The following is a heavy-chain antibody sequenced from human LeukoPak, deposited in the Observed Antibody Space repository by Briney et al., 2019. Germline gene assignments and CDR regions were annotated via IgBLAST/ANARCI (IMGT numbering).Heavy chain of an antibody. CDR1: GFTFSSYW. D-gene: IGHD5-12*01. V-gene: IGHV3-74*01. CDR2: INSDGSDT. Sequence: GGSLRLPCAASGFTFSSYWMHWVRQAPGKGLVWVSRINSDGSDTIYADSVKGRFTISRDNAKNTLYLQMNSLRAEDTAVYYCARDRDSGYEWDDAFDIWGQGTMVTVSS. CDR3: ARDRDSGYEWDDAFDI. J-gene: IGHJ3*02.